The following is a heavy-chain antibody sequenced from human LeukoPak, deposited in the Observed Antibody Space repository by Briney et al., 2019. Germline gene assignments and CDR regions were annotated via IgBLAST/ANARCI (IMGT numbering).Heavy chain of an antibody. CDR2: VFDGGST. D-gene: IGHD6-13*01. V-gene: IGHV4-59*11. CDR1: GGSINSHY. J-gene: IGHJ4*02. Sequence: SETLSLTCTVSGGSINSHYWSWIRQPPGKGLEWIGYVFDGGSTNYNPSLQSRVTMSVDTSRDQFSLRLTSVTAADTAIYYCAPRPAGSTWYGVFDYWSQGTLVTVSS. CDR3: APRPAGSTWYGVFDY.